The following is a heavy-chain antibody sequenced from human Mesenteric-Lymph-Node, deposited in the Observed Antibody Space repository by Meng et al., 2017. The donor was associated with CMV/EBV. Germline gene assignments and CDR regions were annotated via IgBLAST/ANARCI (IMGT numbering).Heavy chain of an antibody. CDR3: ARDRLWSNYGSGSETYDY. Sequence: TFSSYWMSWVRQAPGKGLEWVANIKQDGSETYYVDSVKGRFTIFRDNAKNSLYLQMNSLRAEDTAVYYCARDRLWSNYGSGSETYDYWGQGTLVTVSS. J-gene: IGHJ4*02. D-gene: IGHD3-10*01. CDR1: TFSSYW. V-gene: IGHV3-7*04. CDR2: IKQDGSET.